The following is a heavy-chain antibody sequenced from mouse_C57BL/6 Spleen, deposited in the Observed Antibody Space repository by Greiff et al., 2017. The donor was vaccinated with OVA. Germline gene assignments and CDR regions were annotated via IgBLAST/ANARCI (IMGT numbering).Heavy chain of an antibody. CDR3: AKVYDGYPFAY. D-gene: IGHD2-3*01. J-gene: IGHJ3*01. CDR2: ISGGGGNT. CDR1: GFTFSSYT. Sequence: EVQVVESGGGLVKPGGSLKLSCAASGFTFSSYTMSWVRQTPEKRLEWVATISGGGGNTYYPDSVKGRFTISRDNAKNTLYLQMSSLRSEDTALYYCAKVYDGYPFAYWGQGTLVTVSA. V-gene: IGHV5-9*01.